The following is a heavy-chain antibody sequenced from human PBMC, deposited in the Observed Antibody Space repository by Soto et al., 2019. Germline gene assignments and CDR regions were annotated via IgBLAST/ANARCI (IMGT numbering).Heavy chain of an antibody. D-gene: IGHD3-22*01. V-gene: IGHV3-11*01. Sequence: GGSLRLSCAASGFTFSDYYMSWIRQAPGKGLEWVSYISSSDSIIYYADSVKGRFTISRDNAKNSLYLQMNSLRAEDTAVYYCARDLGYYDSSGYFDYWGQGTLVTVSS. CDR3: ARDLGYYDSSGYFDY. J-gene: IGHJ4*02. CDR1: GFTFSDYY. CDR2: ISSSDSII.